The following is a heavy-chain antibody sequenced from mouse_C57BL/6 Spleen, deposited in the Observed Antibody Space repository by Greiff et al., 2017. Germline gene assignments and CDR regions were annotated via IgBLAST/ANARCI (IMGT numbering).Heavy chain of an antibody. CDR2: IYPGSGST. D-gene: IGHD2-4*01. CDR3: ARTYYDYALWFAY. J-gene: IGHJ3*01. CDR1: GYTFTSYW. V-gene: IGHV1-55*01. Sequence: QVQLQQPGAELVKPGASVKMSCKASGYTFTSYWITWVKQRPGQGLEWIGDIYPGSGSTNYNEKFKSKATLTVDTSSSTAYMQLSSLTSEDSAVYDGARTYYDYALWFAYWGQGTLVTVSA.